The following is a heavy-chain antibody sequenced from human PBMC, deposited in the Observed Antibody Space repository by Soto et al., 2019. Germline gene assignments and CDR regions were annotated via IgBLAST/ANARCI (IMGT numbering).Heavy chain of an antibody. Sequence: GASVKVSCKASGYTFTGYYMHWVRQAPGQGLEWMGWINPNSGGTNYAQKFQGWVTMTRDTSISTAYMELSRLRSDDTAVYYCARLRIAAADTSFDYWGQGTLVTVSS. CDR3: ARLRIAAADTSFDY. J-gene: IGHJ4*02. D-gene: IGHD6-13*01. CDR2: INPNSGGT. V-gene: IGHV1-2*04. CDR1: GYTFTGYY.